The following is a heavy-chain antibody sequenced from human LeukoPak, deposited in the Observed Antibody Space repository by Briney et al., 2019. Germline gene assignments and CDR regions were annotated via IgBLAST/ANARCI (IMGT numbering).Heavy chain of an antibody. V-gene: IGHV3-23*01. J-gene: IGHJ4*02. CDR2: MSGSGGST. Sequence: GGSLRLSCAASGFTFSSYAMSWVRQAPGKGLEWVSAMSGSGGSTYYADSVKGRFSISRDNSKNTLYLQMNSLRAEDTAVYYCAKDPLVNSQEYFDYWGQGTLVTVSS. CDR1: GFTFSSYA. D-gene: IGHD2/OR15-2a*01. CDR3: AKDPLVNSQEYFDY.